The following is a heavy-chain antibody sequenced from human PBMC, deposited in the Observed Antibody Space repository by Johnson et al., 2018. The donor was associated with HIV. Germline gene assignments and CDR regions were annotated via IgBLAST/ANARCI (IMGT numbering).Heavy chain of an antibody. V-gene: IGHV3-7*02. CDR1: GFTFSSYW. D-gene: IGHD4-17*01. J-gene: IGHJ3*02. CDR3: ARVGNGDYGWSFDI. Sequence: VQLVESGGGLVQPGGSLRLSCAASGFTFSSYWMSWVRQAPGKGLEWVANIKQDGSEKYYVDSVKGRFTISRDNAKNSLYLQMNSLRAEDTAMYYCARVGNGDYGWSFDIWGQGTTVTISS. CDR2: IKQDGSEK.